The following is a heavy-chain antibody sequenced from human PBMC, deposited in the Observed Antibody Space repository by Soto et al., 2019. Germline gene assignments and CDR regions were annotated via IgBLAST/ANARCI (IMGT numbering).Heavy chain of an antibody. Sequence: QVHLLQSGAEVQKPGASVKVSCKTSGYTFNDFGITWVRQAPGLGLEWLGWIYSKAGKMNFAPKFQNRVIMTTDTTTRTAFMELTRLTFDDSAIYFCARDIAVDVDYWGQGTLVTVS. CDR2: IYSKAGKM. V-gene: IGHV1-18*01. D-gene: IGHD2-15*01. J-gene: IGHJ4*02. CDR1: GYTFNDFG. CDR3: ARDIAVDVDY.